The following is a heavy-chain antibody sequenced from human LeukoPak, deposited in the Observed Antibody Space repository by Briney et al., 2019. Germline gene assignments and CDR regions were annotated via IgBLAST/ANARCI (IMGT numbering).Heavy chain of an antibody. D-gene: IGHD6-6*01. V-gene: IGHV1-8*01. CDR2: MNPNSGNT. CDR1: GYTFTSYD. CDR3: ARASKRSSSSPFGY. J-gene: IGHJ4*02. Sequence: GASVKVSCKASGYTFTSYDINWVRQATGQGLEWMGWMNPNSGNTGYAQKSQGRVTMTRNTSISTAYMELSSLRSEDTAVYYCARASKRSSSSPFGYWGQGTLVTVSS.